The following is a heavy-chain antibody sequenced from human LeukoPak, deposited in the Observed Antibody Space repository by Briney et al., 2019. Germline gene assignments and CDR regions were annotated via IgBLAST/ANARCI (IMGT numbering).Heavy chain of an antibody. CDR2: IWYDGTNI. Sequence: GGSLRLSCAASGFTFSSYGMHWVCQAPGKGLEWLAVIWYDGTNIYYADSVKGRFAISRDNSKNTLYLQMNSLRAEDTAVYYCARARNNYDSSSYSALDYWGQGTLVTVSS. CDR1: GFTFSSYG. J-gene: IGHJ4*02. CDR3: ARARNNYDSSSYSALDY. D-gene: IGHD3-22*01. V-gene: IGHV3-33*01.